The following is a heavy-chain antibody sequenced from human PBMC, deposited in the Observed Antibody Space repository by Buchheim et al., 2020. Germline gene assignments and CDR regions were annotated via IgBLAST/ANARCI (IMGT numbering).Heavy chain of an antibody. V-gene: IGHV3-23*01. CDR2: ISDNSDTI. CDR1: GFTFSRHA. J-gene: IGHJ5*02. Sequence: EEQLLESGGGLVQPGGSLRLSCVGSGFTFSRHALAWVRQTPGKGLEWVSSISDNSDTIFYGDSVKGRFTISSDNSKSTVYMQMNSLRVEDTAVYYCARDPPWFDPWGQGTL. CDR3: ARDPPWFDP.